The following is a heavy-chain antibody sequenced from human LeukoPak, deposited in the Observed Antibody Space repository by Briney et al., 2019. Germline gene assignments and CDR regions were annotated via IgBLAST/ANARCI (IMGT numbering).Heavy chain of an antibody. V-gene: IGHV4-59*01. J-gene: IGHJ4*02. D-gene: IGHD3-10*01. CDR2: IYYSGST. CDR3: ARMVRGVSPPYFDY. Sequence: SETLSLTCTVSGGSISSYYWSWIRQPPGKGLEGIGYIYYSGSTNYNPSLKSRVTISVDTSKNQFSLKLSSVTAADTAVYYCARMVRGVSPPYFDYWGQGTLVTVSS. CDR1: GGSISSYY.